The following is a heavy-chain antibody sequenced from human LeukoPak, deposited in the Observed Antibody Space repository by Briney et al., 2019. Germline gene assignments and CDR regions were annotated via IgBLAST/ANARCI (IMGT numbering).Heavy chain of an antibody. CDR3: AKASSGYYSAILG. CDR1: GFTFSSYD. V-gene: IGHV3-23*01. Sequence: GGSLRLSCAASGFTFSSYDMSWVRQAPGKGLEWVSAISGSGSSTYYADSVKGRFTISRDNSKSTMYLQMNSLRAEDTALYYCAKASSGYYSAILGWGQGTLVTVSS. J-gene: IGHJ4*02. CDR2: ISGSGSST. D-gene: IGHD3-22*01.